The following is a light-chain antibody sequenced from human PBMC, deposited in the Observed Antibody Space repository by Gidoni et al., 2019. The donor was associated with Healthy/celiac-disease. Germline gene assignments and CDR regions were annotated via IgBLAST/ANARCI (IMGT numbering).Light chain of an antibody. CDR1: QSVSSSY. J-gene: IGKJ4*01. CDR3: QQYGSSLLT. Sequence: ILLTPSPGTLSLSQGERATLSCRASQSVSSSYLAWYQQKPGQAPRLLIYGASSRATGIPDRFRFSGSGTDFTLTISRLEPEDFAVYYCQQYGSSLLTFGGGTKVEIK. CDR2: GAS. V-gene: IGKV3-20*01.